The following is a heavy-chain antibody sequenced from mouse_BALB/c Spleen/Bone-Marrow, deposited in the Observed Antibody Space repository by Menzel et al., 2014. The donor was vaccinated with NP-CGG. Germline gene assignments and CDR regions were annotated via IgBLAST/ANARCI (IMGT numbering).Heavy chain of an antibody. Sequence: EVMLVESGGGLVKPGGSLKLSCAASGFTFSSYTMSWVRQTPEKRLEWVATISSGGSYTYYPDSVKGRFTISRDNAKNTLYLQMSSLKSEDTAMYYCTRDLYDGYYYYAMDYWSQGTSVTVSS. D-gene: IGHD2-3*01. CDR3: TRDLYDGYYYYAMDY. CDR1: GFTFSSYT. J-gene: IGHJ4*01. V-gene: IGHV5-6-4*01. CDR2: ISSGGSYT.